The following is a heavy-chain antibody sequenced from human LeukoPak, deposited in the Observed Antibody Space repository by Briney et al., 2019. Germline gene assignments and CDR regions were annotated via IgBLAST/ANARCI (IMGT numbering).Heavy chain of an antibody. V-gene: IGHV3-30*04. D-gene: IGHD6-19*01. CDR3: ARDQVAVAGFVFGYYYYYGMDV. CDR1: GFTFSSYA. Sequence: PGGSLRLSCAASGFTFSSYAMYWVRQAPGKGLEWVAVISYDGSNKYYADSVKGRFTISRDSSKNTLHLQMNSLRAEDTAVYYCARDQVAVAGFVFGYYYYYGMDVWGQGTTVTVSS. CDR2: ISYDGSNK. J-gene: IGHJ6*02.